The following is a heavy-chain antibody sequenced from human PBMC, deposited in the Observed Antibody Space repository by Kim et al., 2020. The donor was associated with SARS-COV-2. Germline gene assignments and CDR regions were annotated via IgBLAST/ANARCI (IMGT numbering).Heavy chain of an antibody. CDR3: ARASGLLRSFDY. Sequence: SNPSLKSRVTMSVDTSKNQFSLKLSSVTAADTAVYYCARASGLLRSFDYWGQGTLVTVSS. V-gene: IGHV4-4*07. J-gene: IGHJ4*02. D-gene: IGHD3-22*01.